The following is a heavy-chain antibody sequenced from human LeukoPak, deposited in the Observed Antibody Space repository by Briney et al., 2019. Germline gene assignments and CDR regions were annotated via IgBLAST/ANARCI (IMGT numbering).Heavy chain of an antibody. CDR2: ISYDGSNK. V-gene: IGHV3-30-3*01. CDR3: ARDMSWYGEHAFDI. J-gene: IGHJ3*02. CDR1: GFTFSSYA. Sequence: PGGSLRLSCAASGFTFSSYAMHWVRQAPGKGLEWVAVISYDGSNKYYADSVKGRFTISRDNSKNTLYLQMNSLRAEDTAVYYCARDMSWYGEHAFDIWGQGTMVTVSS. D-gene: IGHD3-10*01.